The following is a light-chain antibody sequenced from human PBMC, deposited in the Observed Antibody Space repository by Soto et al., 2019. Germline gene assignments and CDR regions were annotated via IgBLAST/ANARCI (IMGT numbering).Light chain of an antibody. CDR3: QSYDSSRSAWV. CDR2: GNT. CDR1: SSNIGAGYD. J-gene: IGLJ3*02. Sequence: QPVLTQPPSVSGAPGQWVTISCTGSSSNIGAGYDVHWYQCLPGKTPKLLIYGNTNRPSGVPDQFSGSKSGTSASLAITRLLAEDEAEYYCQSYDSSRSAWVFGGGTKLTVL. V-gene: IGLV1-40*01.